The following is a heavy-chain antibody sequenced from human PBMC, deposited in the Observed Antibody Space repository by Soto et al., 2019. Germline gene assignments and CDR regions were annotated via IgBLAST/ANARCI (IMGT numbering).Heavy chain of an antibody. CDR1: GYTFTRSG. J-gene: IGHJ4*02. CDR2: ISAYNGNT. CDR3: AFPYTQDRDGYKI. V-gene: IGHV1-18*01. Sequence: ASVKVSCKASGYTFTRSGISWVRQAPGQGLEWMGWISAYNGNTNYAQKLQGRVTMTTDTSTSTAYMELSSLRSEDTAVYYCAFPYTQDRDGYKIWGQGTLVTVSS. D-gene: IGHD3-16*01.